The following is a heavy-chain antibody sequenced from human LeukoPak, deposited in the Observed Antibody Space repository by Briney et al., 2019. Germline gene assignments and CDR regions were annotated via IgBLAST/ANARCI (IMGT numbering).Heavy chain of an antibody. CDR2: IYYSGST. J-gene: IGHJ4*02. D-gene: IGHD3-10*01. CDR1: GGSISSGSYY. V-gene: IGHV4-30-4*08. CDR3: ARGLYSGPYFDY. Sequence: PSETLSLTCTVSGGSISSGSYYWGWIRQPPGKGLEWIGYIYYSGSTYYNPSLKSRVTISVDTSKNQFSLKLSSVTAADAAVYYCARGLYSGPYFDYWGQGTLVTVSS.